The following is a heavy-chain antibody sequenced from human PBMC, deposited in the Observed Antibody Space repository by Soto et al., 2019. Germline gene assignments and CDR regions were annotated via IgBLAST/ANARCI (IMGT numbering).Heavy chain of an antibody. J-gene: IGHJ4*02. CDR3: ARDQMGHYYFDY. D-gene: IGHD1-26*01. Sequence: SETLSLTCTVSGGSISSGGYYWSWIRQHPGKGLEWIGCIYYSGSTYYNPSLKSRVTISVDTSKNQFSLKLSSLTAADTAVYYCARDQMGHYYFDYWGQGTLVTVSS. CDR1: GGSISSGGYY. CDR2: IYYSGST. V-gene: IGHV4-31*03.